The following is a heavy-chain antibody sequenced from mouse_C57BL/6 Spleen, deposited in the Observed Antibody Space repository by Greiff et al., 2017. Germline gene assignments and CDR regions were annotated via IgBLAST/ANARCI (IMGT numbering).Heavy chain of an antibody. Sequence: VQLQQSGAELVKPGASVKISCKASGYTFTDYYINWVKQGPGQGLEWIGKIGPGSGSTYYNEKFKGKATLTADKSSSTAYMQLSSLTSEDSAVYFCARLDYDDGYYFDYWGQGTTLTVSS. CDR1: GYTFTDYY. CDR2: IGPGSGST. J-gene: IGHJ2*01. CDR3: ARLDYDDGYYFDY. V-gene: IGHV1-77*01. D-gene: IGHD2-4*01.